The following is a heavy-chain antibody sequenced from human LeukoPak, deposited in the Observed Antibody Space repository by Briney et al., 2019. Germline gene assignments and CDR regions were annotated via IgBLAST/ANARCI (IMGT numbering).Heavy chain of an antibody. V-gene: IGHV3-20*04. CDR3: ARGGKLEPTALAS. Sequence: GGSLRLSCAASGFTFDDYGMSWVRQAPGKGLEWVSGINWNGGSTGYADSVKGRFTISRDNAKNSLYLQMNSLRVEDSAIYYCARGGKLEPTALASWGQGSLVVVSS. D-gene: IGHD2-21*02. J-gene: IGHJ5*02. CDR1: GFTFDDYG. CDR2: INWNGGST.